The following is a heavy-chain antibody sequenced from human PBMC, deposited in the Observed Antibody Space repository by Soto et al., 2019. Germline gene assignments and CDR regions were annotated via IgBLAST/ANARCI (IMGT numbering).Heavy chain of an antibody. CDR1: VFTFSTYA. CDR2: TSAGGGST. Sequence: GSLRLSCAAPVFTFSTYAMSWVRQAPGKGLEWVSATSAGGGSTYYADSVKGRFTISRDNSINTLYMQMNSLRTEDTAVYYCAHPRGYGVFDAYDIWGQGAMVTVSS. D-gene: IGHD4-17*01. J-gene: IGHJ3*02. CDR3: AHPRGYGVFDAYDI. V-gene: IGHV3-23*01.